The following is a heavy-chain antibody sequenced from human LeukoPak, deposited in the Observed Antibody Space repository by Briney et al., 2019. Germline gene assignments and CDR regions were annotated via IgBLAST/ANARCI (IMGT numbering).Heavy chain of an antibody. J-gene: IGHJ4*02. Sequence: GRSLRLSCAASGFTFSSYGMHWVRHTPGKGLEWVSAISGSGGSTYYADSVKGRFTISRDNSGNTLYLQMNSLRAEDTAVYYCAKATGYNRDYFDCWGQGTLVTVSS. CDR3: AKATGYNRDYFDC. CDR1: GFTFSSYG. CDR2: ISGSGGST. V-gene: IGHV3-23*01. D-gene: IGHD5-24*01.